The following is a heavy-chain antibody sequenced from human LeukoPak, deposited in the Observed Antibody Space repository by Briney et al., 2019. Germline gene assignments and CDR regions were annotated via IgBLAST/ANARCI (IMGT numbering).Heavy chain of an antibody. J-gene: IGHJ4*02. V-gene: IGHV4-59*08. D-gene: IGHD3-3*01. CDR2: IYYSGST. CDR3: ARQGRSQAFDY. Sequence: SETLSLTCTVSGGSISSYYRSWIRQPPGKGLEWIGYIYYSGSTNYNPSLKSRVTISVDTSKNQFSLKLSSVTAADTAVYYCARQGRSQAFDYWGQGTLVTVSS. CDR1: GGSISSYY.